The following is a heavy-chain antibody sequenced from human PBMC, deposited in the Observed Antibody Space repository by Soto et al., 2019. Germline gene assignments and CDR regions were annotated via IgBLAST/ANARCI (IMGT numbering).Heavy chain of an antibody. Sequence: QVHLQQWGGGLLKPSETLSLRCVVYDGSVSGSSWNWVSQAPAKGLEWIGEITGSGSVNYNPSLKSRVSISLDSSKNHFSLNLTSLTAADTAVYYCARSVLRFYPYSYYGMDVWGQGTSVTVSS. J-gene: IGHJ6*02. CDR1: DGSVSGSS. V-gene: IGHV4-34*02. CDR3: ARSVLRFYPYSYYGMDV. D-gene: IGHD3-3*01. CDR2: ITGSGSV.